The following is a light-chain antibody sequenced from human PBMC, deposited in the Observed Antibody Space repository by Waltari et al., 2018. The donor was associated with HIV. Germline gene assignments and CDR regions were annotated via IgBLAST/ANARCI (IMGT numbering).Light chain of an antibody. Sequence: QSALTQPASVSGSPGQSITLSCTGTSSDVGSYNLVSWYQQHPGKAPKLMIYEVSKRPSGVSNRFSCSKSGNTASLTISGLQAEDEADYYCCSYAGSSTFVVFGGGTKLTVL. V-gene: IGLV2-23*02. CDR3: CSYAGSSTFVV. J-gene: IGLJ2*01. CDR1: SSDVGSYNL. CDR2: EVS.